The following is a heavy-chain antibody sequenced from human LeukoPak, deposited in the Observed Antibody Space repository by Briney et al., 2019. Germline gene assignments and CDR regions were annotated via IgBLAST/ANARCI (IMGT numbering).Heavy chain of an antibody. Sequence: GSSVKVSCKASGGTFSSYAISWVRQAPGQGLEWMGRIIPILGIANYAQKFQGRVTITADKSTSTAYMELSSLRSGDTAVYYCARNEGGDWLYTDYWGQGTLVTASS. CDR1: GGTFSSYA. D-gene: IGHD3-9*01. CDR2: IIPILGIA. J-gene: IGHJ4*02. CDR3: ARNEGGDWLYTDY. V-gene: IGHV1-69*04.